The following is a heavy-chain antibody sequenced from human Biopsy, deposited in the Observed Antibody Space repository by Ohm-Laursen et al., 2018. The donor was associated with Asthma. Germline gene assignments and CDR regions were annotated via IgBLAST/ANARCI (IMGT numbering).Heavy chain of an antibody. D-gene: IGHD4-17*01. CDR2: VFWSGTT. V-gene: IGHV4-30-4*02. J-gene: IGHJ6*02. Sequence: SDTLSLTCTVSRGSIRSYDHHWAWIRQSPGTGLEWIGFVFWSGTTHYNRSLERRLSISIDTTRNEFSMTLRSVTAADTAVYFCARVASYGDLYFGIDVWGPGTTVSVS. CDR3: ARVASYGDLYFGIDV. CDR1: RGSIRSYDHH.